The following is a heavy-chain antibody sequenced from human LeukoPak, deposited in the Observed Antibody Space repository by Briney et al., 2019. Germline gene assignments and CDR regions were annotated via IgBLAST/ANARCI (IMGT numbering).Heavy chain of an antibody. V-gene: IGHV1-3*01. CDR3: AREDFWSGYYYYYYYGMDV. D-gene: IGHD3-3*01. J-gene: IGHJ6*02. CDR2: INAGNGNT. Sequence: GASVKVSCKASGYTFTSYGISWVRQAPGQRLEWMGWINAGNGNTKYSQKFQGRVTITRDTSASTAYMELSSLRSEDTAVYYCAREDFWSGYYYYYYYGMDVWAKGPRSPSP. CDR1: GYTFTSYG.